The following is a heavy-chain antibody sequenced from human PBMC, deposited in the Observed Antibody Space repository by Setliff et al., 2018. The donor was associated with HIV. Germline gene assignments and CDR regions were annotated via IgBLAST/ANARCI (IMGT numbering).Heavy chain of an antibody. J-gene: IGHJ3*02. CDR3: ATTAAAGVRGNAFDI. CDR2: FYYSGTT. CDR1: GGSISSGTYS. D-gene: IGHD6-13*01. V-gene: IGHV4-39*07. Sequence: SDTLSLTCTVSGGSISSGTYSWGWIRQPPGKGLEWIGSFYYSGTTYYKPSLKSRVTISVDTSKNQFSLKLSSVTAADTAVYYCATTAAAGVRGNAFDIWGQGTMVTVSS.